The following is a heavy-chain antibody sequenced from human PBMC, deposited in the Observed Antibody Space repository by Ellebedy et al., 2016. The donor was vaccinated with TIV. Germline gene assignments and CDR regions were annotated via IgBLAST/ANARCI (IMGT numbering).Heavy chain of an antibody. CDR3: ARELGAGGATMTVGY. J-gene: IGHJ4*02. V-gene: IGHV3-11*06. CDR2: ISTGGSYT. CDR1: GFPFSSYA. Sequence: GESLKISCAASGFPFSSYAMSWIRQTPGKGLEWISYISTGGSYTNYADSVKGRFTISRDDARSSLYLQMNSLTAEDTALYYCARELGAGGATMTVGYWGQGTLVTVSS. D-gene: IGHD1-26*01.